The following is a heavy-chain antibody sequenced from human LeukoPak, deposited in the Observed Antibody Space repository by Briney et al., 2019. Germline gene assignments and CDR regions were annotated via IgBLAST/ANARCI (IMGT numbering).Heavy chain of an antibody. CDR3: ARGDYYDSSGYYPFDY. J-gene: IGHJ4*02. D-gene: IGHD3-22*01. CDR2: INHSGST. Sequence: SETLSLTCAVYGGSFSGYYWSWIRQPPGKGLEWIGEINHSGSTNYNPSLKSRVTISVDTSKNQFSLKLRSVTAADTAVYYCARGDYYDSSGYYPFDYWGQGTLVTVSS. V-gene: IGHV4-34*01. CDR1: GGSFSGYY.